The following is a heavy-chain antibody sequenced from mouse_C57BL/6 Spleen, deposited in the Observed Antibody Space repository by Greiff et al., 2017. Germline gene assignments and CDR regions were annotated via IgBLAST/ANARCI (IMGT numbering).Heavy chain of an antibody. CDR3: ARDLYMDY. V-gene: IGHV3-6*01. Sequence: EVQLQESGPGLVKPSQSLSLTCSVTGYSITSGYYWNWIRQFPGNKLEWMGYISYDGSNNSNPSLKNRISITRDTSKNQFFLKLNSVTTEDTATYYCARDLYMDYWGQGTSVTVSS. CDR2: ISYDGSN. D-gene: IGHD6-2*01. CDR1: GYSITSGYY. J-gene: IGHJ4*01.